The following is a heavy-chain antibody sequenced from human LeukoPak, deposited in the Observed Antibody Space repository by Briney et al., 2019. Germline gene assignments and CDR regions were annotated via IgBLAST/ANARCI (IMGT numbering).Heavy chain of an antibody. Sequence: GGSLRLSCAASGFTFRNFAMDWVRQAPGKGLEWVANIREDESEKNYVDSVKGRLAISRDNAWNSLYLQMNSLRPEDTAVYYCAREYWSRLDWGQGTLVTVSS. CDR1: GFTFRNFA. D-gene: IGHD2-8*02. CDR2: IREDESEK. V-gene: IGHV3-7*01. J-gene: IGHJ4*02. CDR3: AREYWSRLD.